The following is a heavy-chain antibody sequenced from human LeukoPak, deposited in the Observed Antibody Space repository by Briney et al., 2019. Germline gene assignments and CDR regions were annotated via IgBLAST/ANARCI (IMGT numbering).Heavy chain of an antibody. CDR1: GFSFISYE. D-gene: IGHD5-18*01. V-gene: IGHV3-48*03. J-gene: IGHJ4*02. CDR2: ISTSGNTI. CDR3: ARDGPGYSFDS. Sequence: GGSLRLSCAASGFSFISYEMNWVRQAPGKGLEWVSCISTSGNTIYYADSVKGRFTVSRDNARNSLFLQLNSLRAEDTAGYYCARDGPGYSFDSWGQGTLVTVSS.